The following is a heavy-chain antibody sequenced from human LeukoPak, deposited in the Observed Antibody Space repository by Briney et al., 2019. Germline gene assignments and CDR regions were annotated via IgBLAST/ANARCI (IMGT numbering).Heavy chain of an antibody. CDR3: ARPEAMVTSLDY. V-gene: IGHV1-8*01. CDR2: MNPNSGNT. CDR1: GYIFTSYD. Sequence: ASVKVSCKASGYIFTSYDINWVRQATGQGLEWMGWMNPNSGNTGYAQKFQGRVTMTRNTSISTAYMELSRLRSDDTAVYYCARPEAMVTSLDYWGQGTLVTVSS. J-gene: IGHJ4*02. D-gene: IGHD5-18*01.